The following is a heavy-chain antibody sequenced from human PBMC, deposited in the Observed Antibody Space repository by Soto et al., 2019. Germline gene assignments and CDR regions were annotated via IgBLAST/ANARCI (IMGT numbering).Heavy chain of an antibody. V-gene: IGHV3-53*01. Sequence: GGSLRLSCAASGFTVSSNYMSWVRQAPGRGLEWVSVIYSGGSTYYADSVKGRFTISRDNSKNTLYLQMNSLRAEDTAVYYCARDGYNYGYDYWGQGTLVPSPQ. D-gene: IGHD5-12*01. CDR1: GFTVSSNY. J-gene: IGHJ4*02. CDR3: ARDGYNYGYDY. CDR2: IYSGGST.